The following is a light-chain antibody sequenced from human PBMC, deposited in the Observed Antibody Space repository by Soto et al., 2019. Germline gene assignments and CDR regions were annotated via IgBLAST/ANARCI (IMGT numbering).Light chain of an antibody. CDR3: CSYTSSSTNTYL. V-gene: IGLV2-14*01. J-gene: IGLJ1*01. CDR2: DVS. Sequence: QSVLTQPASVSGSPGPSITISCTGTSNDIGRYNYVSWYQQHPGKAPKLIIYDVSNRPSGVSNRFSGSKSGNTASLTVSGLQAEDEVDYFCCSYTSSSTNTYLLGTGTKLTVL. CDR1: SNDIGRYNY.